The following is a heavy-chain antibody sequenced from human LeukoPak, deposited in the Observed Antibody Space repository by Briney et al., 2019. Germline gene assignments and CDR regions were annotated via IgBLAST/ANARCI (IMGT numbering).Heavy chain of an antibody. CDR2: IYHSGST. D-gene: IGHD6-19*01. CDR3: ARDGRSAWYRGGKFDP. V-gene: IGHV4-4*02. J-gene: IGHJ5*02. Sequence: SETLSLTCAVSSGSISSSNWWSWVRQPPGKGLEWIGEIYHSGSTNYNPSLKSRVTISVDKSKRQFSLKLSSVTAADTAVYYCARDGRSAWYRGGKFDPWGQGTLVTVSS. CDR1: SGSISSSNW.